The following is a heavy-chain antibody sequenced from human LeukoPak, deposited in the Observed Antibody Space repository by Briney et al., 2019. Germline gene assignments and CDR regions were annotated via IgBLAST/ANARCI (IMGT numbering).Heavy chain of an antibody. CDR2: IYTSGST. CDR1: GGSISSGSYY. V-gene: IGHV4-61*02. CDR3: ARDPRGYSYGRGSGLDY. J-gene: IGHJ4*02. D-gene: IGHD5-18*01. Sequence: SETLSLTXTVSGGSISSGSYYWSWIRQPAGKGLEWIGRIYTSGSTNYNPSLKSRVTISVDTSKNQFSLKLSSVTAADTAVYYCARDPRGYSYGRGSGLDYWGQGTLVTVSS.